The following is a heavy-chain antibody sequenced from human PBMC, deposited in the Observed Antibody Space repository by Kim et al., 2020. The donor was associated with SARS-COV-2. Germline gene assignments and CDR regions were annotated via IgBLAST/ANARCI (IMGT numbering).Heavy chain of an antibody. CDR1: GYTFTSYD. CDR2: MNPNSGNT. D-gene: IGHD2-15*01. CDR3: ARGGHSKRPRDVLYYFDY. V-gene: IGHV1-8*01. Sequence: ASVKVSCKASGYTFTSYDINWVRQATGQGLEWMGWMNPNSGNTGYAQKFQGRVTMTRNTSISTAYMELSSLRSEDTAVYYCARGGHSKRPRDVLYYFDYWGQGTLVTVSS. J-gene: IGHJ4*02.